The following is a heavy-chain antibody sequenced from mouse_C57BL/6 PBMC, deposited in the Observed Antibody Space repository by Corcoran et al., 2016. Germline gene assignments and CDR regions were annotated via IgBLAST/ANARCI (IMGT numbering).Heavy chain of an antibody. D-gene: IGHD1-2*01. CDR3: EHYDDDAMDY. J-gene: IGHJ4*01. Sequence: EVQLQQSGPELVKPGASVKISCKASGYTFTDYYMNWVKQSHGKSLEWIGDINPNNGGTSYNQKFKGKATLTVDKSSSTAYMELRSLTSEESAVDYCEHYDDDAMDYWGQGTSVTVSS. V-gene: IGHV1-26*01. CDR2: INPNNGGT. CDR1: GYTFTDYY.